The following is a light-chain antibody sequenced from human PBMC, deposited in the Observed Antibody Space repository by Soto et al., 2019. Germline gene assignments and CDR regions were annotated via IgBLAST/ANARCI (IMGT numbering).Light chain of an antibody. CDR1: QGIYIY. Sequence: DIQMTQSPSSLSASVGDRVNITCRASQGIYIYLAWYQQKPGKIHKVLIYAAYTLQSGVQSRFSGSGSGTDFTLTIRSLQPEDVATYYCKKYNTAPWTFGQGTKVDIK. CDR3: KKYNTAPWT. V-gene: IGKV1-27*01. CDR2: AAY. J-gene: IGKJ1*01.